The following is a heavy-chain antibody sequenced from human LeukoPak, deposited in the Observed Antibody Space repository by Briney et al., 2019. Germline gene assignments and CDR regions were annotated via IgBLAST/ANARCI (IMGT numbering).Heavy chain of an antibody. V-gene: IGHV4-39*01. CDR2: YYDGST. Sequence: YYDGSTYYNPSLKSRLSMSVDTFGNQFSLRLSSVTAADTAVHYCARLRGSSLDYWGQGALVTVSS. CDR3: ARLRGSSLDY. J-gene: IGHJ4*02. D-gene: IGHD1-26*01.